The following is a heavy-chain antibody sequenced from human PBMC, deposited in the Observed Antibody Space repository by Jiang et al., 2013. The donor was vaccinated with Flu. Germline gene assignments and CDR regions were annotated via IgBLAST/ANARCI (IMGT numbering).Heavy chain of an antibody. J-gene: IGHJ4*02. CDR2: ISGSGGST. Sequence: RLSCAASGFTFSSYAMSWVRQAPGKGLEWVSAISGSGGSTYYADSVKGRFTISRDNSKNTLYLQMNSLRAEDTAVYYCAKVIMRMGYFDYWGQGTLVTVSS. D-gene: IGHD3-3*01. V-gene: IGHV3-23*01. CDR3: AKVIMRMGYFDY. CDR1: GFTFSSYA.